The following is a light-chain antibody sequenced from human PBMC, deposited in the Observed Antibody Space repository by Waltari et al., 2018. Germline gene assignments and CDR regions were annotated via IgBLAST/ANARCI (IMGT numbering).Light chain of an antibody. CDR1: QSLAFSDGKTY. CDR2: KVS. V-gene: IGKV2-30*01. J-gene: IGKJ2*01. CDR3: VEGAQWYT. Sequence: DVVLTQSPLSLSVTLGQSASVSCRSSQSLAFSDGKTYLNWFHQRPGHSPRRLIYKVSNRETGVPDRISGSGSGTEFALTISRVEAEDVGVYYCVEGAQWYTFGQGTKLEIK.